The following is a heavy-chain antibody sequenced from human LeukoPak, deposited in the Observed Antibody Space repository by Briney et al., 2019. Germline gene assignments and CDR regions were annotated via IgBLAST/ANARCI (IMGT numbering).Heavy chain of an antibody. J-gene: IGHJ3*02. CDR3: ARPIYSGSYRHAFDI. D-gene: IGHD1-26*01. CDR2: IYYSGST. CDR1: GGSISSYY. Sequence: SETLSLTCTVSGGSISSYYWSWIRQPPGEGLEWIGYIYYSGSTNYNPSLKSRVTISVDTSKNQFSLKLSSVTAADTAVYYCARPIYSGSYRHAFDIWGQGTMVTVSS. V-gene: IGHV4-59*01.